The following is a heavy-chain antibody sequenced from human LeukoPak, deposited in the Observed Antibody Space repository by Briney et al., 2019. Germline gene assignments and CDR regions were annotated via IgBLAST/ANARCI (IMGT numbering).Heavy chain of an antibody. Sequence: GSLRLSCAASGFTFSSYSMNWIRQPPGKGLEWIGGIHYSGNTYYNPSLKSRVTISVDTSKNQFSLKLSSVTAADTAVYYCAAGYSSGWYFPHYWGQGTLVTVSS. D-gene: IGHD6-19*01. J-gene: IGHJ4*02. V-gene: IGHV4-34*08. CDR1: GFTFSSYS. CDR3: AAGYSSGWYFPHY. CDR2: IHYSGNT.